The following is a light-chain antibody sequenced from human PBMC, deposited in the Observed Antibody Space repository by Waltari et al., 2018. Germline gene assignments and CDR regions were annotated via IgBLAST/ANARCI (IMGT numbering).Light chain of an antibody. Sequence: QSALTQPASVSGSPGQSITISCTGSSSDVGSNNFVSLYQQLPGKAPKLMIYEGSKRPSGVSDRFSGSKSGNTASLTISGLQAEDGADYYCCSYAGGATYVFGSGTKVNVL. CDR3: CSYAGGATYV. V-gene: IGLV2-23*01. CDR1: SSDVGSNNF. CDR2: EGS. J-gene: IGLJ1*01.